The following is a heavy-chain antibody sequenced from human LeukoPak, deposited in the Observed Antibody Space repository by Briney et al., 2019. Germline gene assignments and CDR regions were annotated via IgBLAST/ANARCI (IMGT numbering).Heavy chain of an antibody. J-gene: IGHJ4*02. Sequence: GGSLRLSCAASGFTFSSYAMSWVRQAPGKGLEWVSAISGSGGSTYYADSVEGRFTISRDNSKNTLYLQMNSLRAEDTAVYYFAKDTCSRWGPYYFDYWGQGTLVTVSS. CDR3: AKDTCSRWGPYYFDY. D-gene: IGHD6-13*01. V-gene: IGHV3-23*01. CDR1: GFTFSSYA. CDR2: ISGSGGST.